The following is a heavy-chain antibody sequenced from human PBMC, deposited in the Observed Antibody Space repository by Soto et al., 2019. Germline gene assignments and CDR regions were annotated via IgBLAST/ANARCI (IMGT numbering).Heavy chain of an antibody. CDR2: IYPGDSDT. D-gene: IGHD3-3*01. Sequence: PGESMKISCKGSGYSFTSYWIGWVRQMPGKGLEWMGIIYPGDSDTRYSPSFQGQVTISADKSISTAYLQWSSLKASDTAMYYCARQASTILGVVKEYYYYYGMDVWGQGTTVTVS. J-gene: IGHJ6*02. CDR3: ARQASTILGVVKEYYYYYGMDV. CDR1: GYSFTSYW. V-gene: IGHV5-51*01.